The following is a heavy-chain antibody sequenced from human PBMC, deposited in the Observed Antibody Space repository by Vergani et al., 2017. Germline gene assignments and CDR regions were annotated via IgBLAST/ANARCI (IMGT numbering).Heavy chain of an antibody. CDR3: AKQELTTMTTGYGMDV. V-gene: IGHV1-69*13. D-gene: IGHD4-17*01. CDR2: IIPIFAIA. J-gene: IGHJ6*02. CDR1: GGTFSRYT. Sequence: QVQLVQSGAEVKKPGSSVKVSCKAAGGTFSRYTVNWVRQVPGQGLEWMGRIIPIFAIAKYAPNFQGRVTITADESTGTAYMELNSLRSEDTAVYYCAKQELTTMTTGYGMDVWGQGTTVIVSS.